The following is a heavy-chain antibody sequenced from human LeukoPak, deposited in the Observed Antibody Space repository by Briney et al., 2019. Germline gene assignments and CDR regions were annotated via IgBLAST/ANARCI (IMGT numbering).Heavy chain of an antibody. V-gene: IGHV4-38-2*01. J-gene: IGHJ4*02. D-gene: IGHD2-15*01. CDR1: GYAISSGYY. Sequence: SETLSLTCAVAGYAISSGYYWGWIRQPPGKGLEWIGSIYHSGSTYYNPSLKSRVTISVDTSKNQFSLKLSSVTAADTAVYYCASSLLPYFDYWGQGTLVTVSS. CDR2: IYHSGST. CDR3: ASSLLPYFDY.